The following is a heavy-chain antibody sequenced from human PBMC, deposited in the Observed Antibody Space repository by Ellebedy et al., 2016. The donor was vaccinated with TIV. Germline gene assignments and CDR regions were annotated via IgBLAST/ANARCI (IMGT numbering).Heavy chain of an antibody. V-gene: IGHV3-30*03. CDR3: AYWAGLTRNFVGPYDY. D-gene: IGHD1-7*01. CDR2: MSYDGRNK. CDR1: GFTFSSYD. Sequence: GGSLRLXXEASGFTFSSYDMHWVRQAPGKGPEWVALMSYDGRNKYFGDSVKGRFTISRDNSKNTLYLQMNSLRPEDTAVYYCAYWAGLTRNFVGPYDYWGQGTLVTVSS. J-gene: IGHJ4*02.